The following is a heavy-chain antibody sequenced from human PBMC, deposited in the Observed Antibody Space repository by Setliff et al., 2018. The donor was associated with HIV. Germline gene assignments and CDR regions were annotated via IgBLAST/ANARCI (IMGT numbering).Heavy chain of an antibody. D-gene: IGHD3-3*01. V-gene: IGHV4-59*11. CDR1: GGSMNSHY. J-gene: IGHJ6*03. CDR2: IYYSVST. Sequence: PSETLSLTCTVSGGSMNSHYWSWIRQSPGRGLEWIGYIYYSVSTKYNPSLKSRVSMSIGTSKNQFSLKMSSVTAADTAVYYCARGVVDYDFWSGSGDYYYMDVWGKGTTVTVSS. CDR3: ARGVVDYDFWSGSGDYYYMDV.